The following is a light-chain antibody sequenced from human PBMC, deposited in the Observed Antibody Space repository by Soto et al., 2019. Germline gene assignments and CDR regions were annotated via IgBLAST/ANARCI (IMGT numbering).Light chain of an antibody. V-gene: IGKV3-15*01. Sequence: ELVMTQSPATLSLSAGERATLSCRASQSVSSNLAWYQQKPGQAPRLLIYGAYTRATGIPARFSGSGSGTEFTLTISSLQSEDFAVYYCQQYNNWPPVTCGQGTKVDIK. J-gene: IGKJ1*01. CDR1: QSVSSN. CDR2: GAY. CDR3: QQYNNWPPVT.